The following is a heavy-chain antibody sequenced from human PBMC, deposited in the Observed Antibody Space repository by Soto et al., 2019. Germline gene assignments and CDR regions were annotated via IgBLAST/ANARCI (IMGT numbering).Heavy chain of an antibody. J-gene: IGHJ6*02. CDR2: IKKDGSEK. CDR1: GFTFSNYW. Sequence: GGSLRLSCAASGFTFSNYWMSWVRQAPGKGLEWVANIKKDGSEKYSVVSVKGRFTISRDNAENSLYLQMDSLRVEDTALYYCARSNPYYDFWSGYYSYGMDVWGQGTTVTVSS. CDR3: ARSNPYYDFWSGYYSYGMDV. V-gene: IGHV3-7*05. D-gene: IGHD3-3*01.